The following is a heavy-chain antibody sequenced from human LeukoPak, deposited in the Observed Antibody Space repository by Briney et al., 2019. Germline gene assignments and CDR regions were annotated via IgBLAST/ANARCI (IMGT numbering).Heavy chain of an antibody. Sequence: GGSLRLSCAASGFTFSSYWMSWVRQAPGKGLEWVANIKQDGSEKYYVDSVKGRFTISRDNAKNSLYLRMNSLRAEDTAVYYCARVAPPTYCSGGSCSSYYYYYGMDVWGQGTTVTVSS. V-gene: IGHV3-7*03. CDR3: ARVAPPTYCSGGSCSSYYYYYGMDV. D-gene: IGHD2-15*01. J-gene: IGHJ6*02. CDR2: IKQDGSEK. CDR1: GFTFSSYW.